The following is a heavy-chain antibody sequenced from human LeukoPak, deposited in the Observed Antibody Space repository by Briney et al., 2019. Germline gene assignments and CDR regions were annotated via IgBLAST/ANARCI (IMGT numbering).Heavy chain of an antibody. D-gene: IGHD2-21*02. CDR1: GFTFSSYG. J-gene: IGHJ4*02. CDR3: AKDLERHIVVVTASAVDY. CDR2: ISDDGSNK. Sequence: GGSLRLSCAASGFTFSSYGMHWVRQAPGKGLEWVAVISDDGSNKYYADSVKGRFTISRDNSKNTLYLQMNSLRAEDTAVYYCAKDLERHIVVVTASAVDYWGQGTLVTVSS. V-gene: IGHV3-30*18.